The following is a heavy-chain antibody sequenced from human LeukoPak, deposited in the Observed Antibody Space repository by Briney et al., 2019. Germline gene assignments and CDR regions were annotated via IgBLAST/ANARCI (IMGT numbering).Heavy chain of an antibody. CDR3: ASRGYSYDDAFDI. CDR2: INHSGST. D-gene: IGHD5-18*01. V-gene: IGHV4-34*01. J-gene: IGHJ3*02. Sequence: SETLSLTCAVYGGSFSGYYWSWIRQPPGKGLEWIGEINHSGSTNYNPSLKSRVTISVDTSKNQFSLKLSSVTAADTAVYYCASRGYSYDDAFDIWGQGTMVTVSS. CDR1: GGSFSGYY.